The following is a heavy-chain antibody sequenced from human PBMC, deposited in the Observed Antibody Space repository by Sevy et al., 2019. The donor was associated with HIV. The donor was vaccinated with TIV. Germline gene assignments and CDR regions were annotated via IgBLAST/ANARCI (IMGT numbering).Heavy chain of an antibody. CDR2: VSSDGTTR. D-gene: IGHD3-22*01. CDR1: GFNFSPYA. V-gene: IGHV3-30*18. J-gene: IGHJ5*02. Sequence: GGSVRLSCAASGFNFSPYAMHWVRQGPGKGLEWVATVSSDGTTRSYVDSIKGRFSLSRDNSKNTLYLQMNNLTPEDTAVYYCAKEGYYYDSRSSDWFDPWGPGALVTVSS. CDR3: AKEGYYYDSRSSDWFDP.